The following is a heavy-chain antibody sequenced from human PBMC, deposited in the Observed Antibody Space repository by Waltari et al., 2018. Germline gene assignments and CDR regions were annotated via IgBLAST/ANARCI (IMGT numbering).Heavy chain of an antibody. J-gene: IGHJ4*02. CDR1: GFAFTDYS. CDR3: ARDPDPNLGFDY. V-gene: IGHV1-2*02. Sequence: QVQLLQSGPEVKNPGASVTVSCKTSGFAFTDYSIHSVRQAPGQGLESLGDINLINGHTNTVQKFQGRLTMTRDTSTKTAYLDLTKLTSDDTAVYYCARDPDPNLGFDYWGQGTLVTVSS. CDR2: INLINGHT. D-gene: IGHD7-27*01.